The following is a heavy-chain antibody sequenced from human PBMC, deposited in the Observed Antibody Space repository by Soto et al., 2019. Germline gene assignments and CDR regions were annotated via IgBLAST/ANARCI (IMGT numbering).Heavy chain of an antibody. V-gene: IGHV1-69*13. CDR2: IIPIFGTA. CDR1: GGTFSSYA. CDR3: AIPYGGAAGMRYYYGMDV. D-gene: IGHD6-13*01. Sequence: SVKVSCKASGGTFSSYAISWVRQAPGQGLEWMGGIIPIFGTANYAQKFQGRVTITADESTSTAYMELSSLRSEDTAVYYCAIPYGGAAGMRYYYGMDVWGQGTTVTVSS. J-gene: IGHJ6*02.